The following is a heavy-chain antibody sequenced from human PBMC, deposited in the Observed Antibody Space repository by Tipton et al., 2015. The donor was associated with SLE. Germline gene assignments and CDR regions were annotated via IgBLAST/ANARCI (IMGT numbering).Heavy chain of an antibody. V-gene: IGHV4-61*02. CDR2: IYTSGYT. CDR3: AGSTISVVQGVIIAPFEY. J-gene: IGHJ4*02. Sequence: TLSLTCTVSGGSISSGSYYCSWIRQPAGKGLEWIGRIYTSGYTNYNPSLNSRVTISLDTSKNQFSLKLNSVTAADTAVYFCAGSTISVVQGVIIAPFEYWGQGTLVTVSS. D-gene: IGHD3-10*01. CDR1: GGSISSGSYY.